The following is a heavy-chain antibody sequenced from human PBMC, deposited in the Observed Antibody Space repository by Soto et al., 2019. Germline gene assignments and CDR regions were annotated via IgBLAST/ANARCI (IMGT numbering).Heavy chain of an antibody. CDR2: SRNKANDYTT. D-gene: IGHD3-16*01. Sequence: EVQLVEYGGGLVQPGGSTRLSCETSGFPVSDHNMEWVRQAPGKGLEWVGRSRNKANDYTTEYAGSVKGRFSISIDDSKNSMYLQMNSLKAKDTATYYCRRVGGYRGGFSPFDIWGQGTMVTVSS. V-gene: IGHV3-72*01. J-gene: IGHJ3*02. CDR1: GFPVSDHN. CDR3: RRVGGYRGGFSPFDI.